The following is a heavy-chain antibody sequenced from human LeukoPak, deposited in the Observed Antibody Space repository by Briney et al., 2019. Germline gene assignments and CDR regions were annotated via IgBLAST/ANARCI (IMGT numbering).Heavy chain of an antibody. CDR2: IYYSGST. V-gene: IGHV4-59*12. CDR1: GGSISSYY. Sequence: SETLSLTCTVSGGSISSYYWSWIRQPPGKGLEWIGSIYYSGSTYYNPSLKSRVTISVDTSKNQFSLKLSSVTAADTAVYYCARINMSVVAITGVTRVGAFDIWGQGTMVTVSS. CDR3: ARINMSVVAITGVTRVGAFDI. J-gene: IGHJ3*02. D-gene: IGHD3-22*01.